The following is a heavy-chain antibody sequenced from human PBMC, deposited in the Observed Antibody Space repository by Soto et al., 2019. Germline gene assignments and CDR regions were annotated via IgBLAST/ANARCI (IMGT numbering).Heavy chain of an antibody. J-gene: IGHJ4*02. Sequence: EVQLVESGGGLVQPGGSLRLSCAASGFSVSNNYMSWVRQAPGKGLECVSLIYSGGDTYYVDSVKGRCSISRDSSKNTLYLQMNSLRAEDSAVYYCARNIPVTTLGYWGQGTVVTVAS. V-gene: IGHV3-66*01. CDR2: IYSGGDT. D-gene: IGHD4-17*01. CDR3: ARNIPVTTLGY. CDR1: GFSVSNNY.